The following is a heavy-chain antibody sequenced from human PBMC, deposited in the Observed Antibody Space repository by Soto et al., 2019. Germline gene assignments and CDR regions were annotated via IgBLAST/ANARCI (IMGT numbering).Heavy chain of an antibody. J-gene: IGHJ6*03. V-gene: IGHV3-11*01. CDR3: ARGRWEKVAATGIAYYMDV. Sequence: GGSLRLSCAASGFTFSDYYMSWIRQAPGKGLEWVSYISSSGSTIYYADSVKGRFTISRDNAKNSLYLQMNSLRAEDTAVYYCARGRWEKVAATGIAYYMDVWGKGTTVTVSS. D-gene: IGHD2-15*01. CDR1: GFTFSDYY. CDR2: ISSSGSTI.